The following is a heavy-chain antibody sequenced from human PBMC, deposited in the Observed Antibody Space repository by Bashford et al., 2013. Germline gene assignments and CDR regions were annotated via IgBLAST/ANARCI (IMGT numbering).Heavy chain of an antibody. Sequence: GSLRLSCTASGFTFSHYNMNWVRQAPGKGLEWVAYIGSSNVFMNYGDTTRYEDSVKGRFTVSRDNVKNTLYLQMHSVRDEDTAVYYXARDGDIGISNGMDVWGPKGTTVTGLL. J-gene: IGHJ6*01. CDR3: ARDGDIGISNGMDV. CDR2: IGSSNVFM. D-gene: IGHD2/OR15-2a*01. CDR1: GFTFSHYN. V-gene: IGHV3-48*02.